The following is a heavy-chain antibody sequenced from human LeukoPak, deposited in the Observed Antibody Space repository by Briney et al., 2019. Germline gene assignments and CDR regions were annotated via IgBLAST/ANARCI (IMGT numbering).Heavy chain of an antibody. CDR1: GITVTKNY. J-gene: IGHJ4*02. CDR3: ARDALIAAAGRKGVDY. CDR2: IYTGGGT. D-gene: IGHD6-13*01. Sequence: GGSLRLSCAASGITVTKNYMSWVRQAPGKGLEWVSIIYTGGGTYYADSVKGRFTISRDKSKNTLYLQMNSLRVEDTAVYYCARDALIAAAGRKGVDYWGQGTLVTVSS. V-gene: IGHV3-66*01.